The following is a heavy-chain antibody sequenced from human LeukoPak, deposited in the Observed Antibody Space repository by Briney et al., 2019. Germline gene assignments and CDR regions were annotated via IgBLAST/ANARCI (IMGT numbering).Heavy chain of an antibody. Sequence: PGGSLRLSCAASGFTFSSYAMHWVRQAPGKGLEWVAVISYDGSNKYYADSVKGRFTISRDNSKNTLYLQMNSLRAEDTAVYYCAKDPRGLQDYWGQGTLVTVSS. V-gene: IGHV3-30-3*01. CDR1: GFTFSSYA. CDR2: ISYDGSNK. CDR3: AKDPRGLQDY. J-gene: IGHJ4*02. D-gene: IGHD5-24*01.